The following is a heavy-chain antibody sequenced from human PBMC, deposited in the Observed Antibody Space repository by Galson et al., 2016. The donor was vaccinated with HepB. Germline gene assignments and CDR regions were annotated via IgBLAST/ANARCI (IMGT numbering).Heavy chain of an antibody. Sequence: SVKVSCKASGGTFSSYAISWVRQAPGQGLEWMGGIIPIFGTANYAQRFQGKVTITADISTNTAYMELSSLRSEDTAVYFCARGRGSSWFHTFDYWGQGTLLTVSS. J-gene: IGHJ4*02. CDR2: IIPIFGTA. V-gene: IGHV1-69*06. D-gene: IGHD6-13*01. CDR1: GGTFSSYA. CDR3: ARGRGSSWFHTFDY.